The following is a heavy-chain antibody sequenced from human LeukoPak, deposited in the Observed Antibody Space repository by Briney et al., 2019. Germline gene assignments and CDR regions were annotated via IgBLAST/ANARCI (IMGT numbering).Heavy chain of an antibody. D-gene: IGHD2-15*01. CDR2: IYPRDSDT. CDR1: GYSFTSYW. Sequence: GESLKISCKGSGYSFTSYWIGWVRQMPGKGLEWMGIIYPRDSDTRYSPSFQGQVTISADKSISTAYLQWSSLKASDTAMYYCARIGTSVVVAATPVDYWGQGTLVTVSS. V-gene: IGHV5-51*03. CDR3: ARIGTSVVVAATPVDY. J-gene: IGHJ4*02.